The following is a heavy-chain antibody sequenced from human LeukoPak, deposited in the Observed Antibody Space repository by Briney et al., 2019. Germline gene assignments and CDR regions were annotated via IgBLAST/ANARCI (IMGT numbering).Heavy chain of an antibody. CDR2: MNPNSGNT. V-gene: IGHV1-8*01. J-gene: IGHJ4*02. CDR3: ARGTRHCHSTSCYTFDY. CDR1: GYTFTSYD. Sequence: ASVKVSCKASGYTFTSYDINWVRQATGQGHEWMGWMNPNSGNTGYAQKFQGRVTMTRNTSISTAYMELSSLTSEDAAVYYCARGTRHCHSTSCYTFDYWGQGTLVTVSS. D-gene: IGHD2-2*02.